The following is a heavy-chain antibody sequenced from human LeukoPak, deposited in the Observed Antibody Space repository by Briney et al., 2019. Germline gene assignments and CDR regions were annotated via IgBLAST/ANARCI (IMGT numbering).Heavy chain of an antibody. Sequence: PSETLSLTCTVSGGSVSSGSYYWSWIRQPPGKGLEWIGYIYYSGSTNYNPSLKSRVTISVDRSKNQFSLKLSSVTAADTAVYYCARALETSYYDYVWGSYRPGAFDIWGQGTMVTVSS. CDR2: IYYSGST. D-gene: IGHD3-16*02. CDR3: ARALETSYYDYVWGSYRPGAFDI. V-gene: IGHV4-61*01. J-gene: IGHJ3*02. CDR1: GGSVSSGSYY.